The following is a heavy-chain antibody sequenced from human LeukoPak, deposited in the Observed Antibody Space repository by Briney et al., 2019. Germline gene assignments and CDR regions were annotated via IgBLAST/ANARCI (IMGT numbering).Heavy chain of an antibody. J-gene: IGHJ4*02. CDR2: IYHSGST. V-gene: IGHV4-38-2*02. Sequence: SETLSLTCTVSGYSISSGYYWGWIRQPPGKGLEWIGSIYHSGSTYYNPSLKSRVTISVDTSKNQFSLKLSSVTAADTAVYYCARGARTATPLWGQGTLVTVSS. D-gene: IGHD5-24*01. CDR1: GYSISSGYY. CDR3: ARGARTATPL.